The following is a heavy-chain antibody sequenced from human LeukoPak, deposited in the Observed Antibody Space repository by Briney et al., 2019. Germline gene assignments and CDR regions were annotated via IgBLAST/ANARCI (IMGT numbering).Heavy chain of an antibody. CDR1: GLSVTTNY. D-gene: IGHD3-16*01. CDR2: IYSGGGR. Sequence: GGSLRLSCAAFGLSVTTNYMSWVRQAPGKGPEWVSIIYSGGGRYYANSVEDRFTISRDSSKNTLYLQMNSLTVEDTAVYYCARVVVLGEPPHTDYFDYWGQGTLVTVSS. V-gene: IGHV3-66*01. J-gene: IGHJ4*02. CDR3: ARVVVLGEPPHTDYFDY.